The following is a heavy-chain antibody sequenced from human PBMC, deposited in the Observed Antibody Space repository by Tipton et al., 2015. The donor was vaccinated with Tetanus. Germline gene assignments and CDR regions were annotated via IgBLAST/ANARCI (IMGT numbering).Heavy chain of an antibody. J-gene: IGHJ4*02. Sequence: GSLRLSCTVSGGSISSYYWSWIRQPPGKGLEWIGYIYYSGSTNYNPPLKSRVTISVDTSKNQFSLKLSSVTAADTAVYYCARHAARNSDFDYWGQGTLVTVSS. V-gene: IGHV4-59*08. D-gene: IGHD6-25*01. CDR3: ARHAARNSDFDY. CDR1: GGSISSYY. CDR2: IYYSGST.